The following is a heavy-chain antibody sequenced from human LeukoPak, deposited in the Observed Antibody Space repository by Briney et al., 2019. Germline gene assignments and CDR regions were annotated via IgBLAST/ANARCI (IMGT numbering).Heavy chain of an antibody. Sequence: GGSLRLSCAASGFTFSSYAMSWVRQAPGKGLEWVSAISGSGGSTYYADSVKGRFTISRDNSKNTLYLQMNSLRAEDTAVYYCAKVMSPAPRYTRLDYRGQGTLVTVSS. CDR2: ISGSGGST. V-gene: IGHV3-23*01. D-gene: IGHD1-14*01. CDR1: GFTFSSYA. J-gene: IGHJ4*02. CDR3: AKVMSPAPRYTRLDY.